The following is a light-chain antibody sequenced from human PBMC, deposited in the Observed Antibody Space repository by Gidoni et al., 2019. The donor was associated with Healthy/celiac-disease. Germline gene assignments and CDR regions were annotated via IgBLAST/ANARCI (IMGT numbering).Light chain of an antibody. J-gene: IGKJ3*01. Sequence: EIVLTQSPATLSLSPGERATLSCRASQSVSSYLAWYQQKPGQAPRLLIYEASNRATGIPARFSGRGSGTDFTLTISSLEPEDFAVYYCQQRSNWPFTFXPXTKVDIK. CDR1: QSVSSY. V-gene: IGKV3-11*01. CDR2: EAS. CDR3: QQRSNWPFT.